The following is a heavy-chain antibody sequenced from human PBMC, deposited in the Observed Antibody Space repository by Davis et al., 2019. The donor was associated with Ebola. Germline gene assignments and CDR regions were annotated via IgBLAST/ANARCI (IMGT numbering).Heavy chain of an antibody. D-gene: IGHD3-22*01. CDR3: AKSTMIVGDWDFDY. CDR2: ITGSGGSR. V-gene: IGHV3-23*01. J-gene: IGHJ4*02. Sequence: GESLKISCAASGFVFRNYVMSWVRQAPGKGLEWVSSITGSGGSRYHADSVKGRFTISRDNSENTLHLQMNSLRADDTAVYYCAKSTMIVGDWDFDYWGQGTLVTVSS. CDR1: GFVFRNYV.